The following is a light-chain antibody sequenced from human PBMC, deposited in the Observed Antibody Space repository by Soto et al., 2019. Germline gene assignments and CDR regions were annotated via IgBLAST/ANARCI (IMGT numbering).Light chain of an antibody. CDR3: LQSHSXCFT. CDR1: QTLMNY. J-gene: IGKJ1*01. CDR2: AAS. V-gene: IGKV1-39*01. Sequence: DIQVTQSPSSRSASVGDRVTITCRTSQTLMNYLNWYQKKPGKAPKILIYAASNLQSGVPSRFSGSGSGTHFTLTISNLQPEDFVIYYFLQSHSXCFTCGYGTNV.